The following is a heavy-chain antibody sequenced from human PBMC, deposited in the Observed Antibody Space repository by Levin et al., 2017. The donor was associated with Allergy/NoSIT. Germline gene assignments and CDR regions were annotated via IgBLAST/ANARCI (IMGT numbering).Heavy chain of an antibody. CDR3: ARGESFYCSGGSCYSGWFDP. Sequence: LSQTLSLTCTVSGGSISSYYWSWIRQPPGKGLEWIGYIYYSGSTNYNPSLKSRVTISVDTSKNQFSLKLSSVTAADTAVYYCARGESFYCSGGSCYSGWFDPWGQGTLVTVSA. V-gene: IGHV4-59*01. J-gene: IGHJ5*02. CDR1: GGSISSYY. D-gene: IGHD2-15*01. CDR2: IYYSGST.